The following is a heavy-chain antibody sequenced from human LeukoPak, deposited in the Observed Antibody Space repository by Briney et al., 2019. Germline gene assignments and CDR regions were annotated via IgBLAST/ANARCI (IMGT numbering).Heavy chain of an antibody. CDR2: INANSGGT. V-gene: IGHV1-2*02. J-gene: IGHJ4*02. D-gene: IGHD4-23*01. Sequence: ASVKVSFKASGYTFTGYYMHWVRQPPGQGVEWMGWINANSGGTDYAQKFQDRVTMTRDTSISTAYMELSRLRSDDTAVYYCARDGHGGNSFDYWGQGTLVTVSS. CDR1: GYTFTGYY. CDR3: ARDGHGGNSFDY.